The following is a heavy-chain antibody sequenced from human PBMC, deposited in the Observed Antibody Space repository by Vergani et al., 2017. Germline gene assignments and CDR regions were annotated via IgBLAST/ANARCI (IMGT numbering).Heavy chain of an antibody. Sequence: QVQLVESGGGVVQPGRSLRLSCETSGLMFNNYGMHWVRQAPGKGLEWVAVISSDGSNKHYADSVKGRFTISRDNSQNTLYLQMDSLTAEDTAVYYCAKEFWGSSGWYRGPFDYWGQGTLVTVSS. CDR1: GLMFNNYG. J-gene: IGHJ4*02. D-gene: IGHD6-19*01. CDR3: AKEFWGSSGWYRGPFDY. CDR2: ISSDGSNK. V-gene: IGHV3-30*18.